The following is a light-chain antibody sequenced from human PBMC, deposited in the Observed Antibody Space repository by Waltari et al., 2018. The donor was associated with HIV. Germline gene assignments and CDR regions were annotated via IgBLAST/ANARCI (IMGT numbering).Light chain of an antibody. CDR1: NSNVRNNY. CDR3: AAWDDRLSGRL. Sequence: QSLLAQPRSVSGTPGQRVNISCSGSNSNVRNNYVYWYQQVPGVAPKLLIYRNSQRPSGVPDRVSGSKSGTSASLAISGLRTEDEGDYYCAAWDDRLSGRLFGGGTKVTVL. CDR2: RNS. V-gene: IGLV1-47*01. J-gene: IGLJ2*01.